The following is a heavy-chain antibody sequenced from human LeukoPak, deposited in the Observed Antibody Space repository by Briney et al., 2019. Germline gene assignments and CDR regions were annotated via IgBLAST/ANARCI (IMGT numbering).Heavy chain of an antibody. D-gene: IGHD3-10*01. Sequence: SVTVSCKASGGTFSSYAISWVRQAPGQGLEWMGGIIPIFGTANYAQKFQGRVTITADKSTSTAYMELSSLRSEDTAVYYCARNDYGSGGIFFWGQGTLVTVSS. CDR3: ARNDYGSGGIFF. CDR2: IIPIFGTA. J-gene: IGHJ4*02. V-gene: IGHV1-69*06. CDR1: GGTFSSYA.